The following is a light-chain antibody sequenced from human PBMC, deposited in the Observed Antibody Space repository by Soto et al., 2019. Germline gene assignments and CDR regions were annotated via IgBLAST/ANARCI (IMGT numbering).Light chain of an antibody. CDR3: CSYAGSFVV. V-gene: IGLV2-11*01. Sequence: QSALTQPRSVSGSPGQSVTISCTGTSSDVGGYNYVSWYQQHPGKAPKLMIYDVSKRPSGVPDRFSGSKSGNTASLTISGLQDEDEADYYCCSYAGSFVVFGGGTQLTVL. J-gene: IGLJ2*01. CDR2: DVS. CDR1: SSDVGGYNY.